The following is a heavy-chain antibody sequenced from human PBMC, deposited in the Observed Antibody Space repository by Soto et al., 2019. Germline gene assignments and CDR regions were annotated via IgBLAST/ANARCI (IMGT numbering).Heavy chain of an antibody. D-gene: IGHD6-19*01. V-gene: IGHV4-59*01. CDR2: IYYSGST. Sequence: PSETLSLTCTVSGGSISSYYWSWIRQPPGKGLEWIGYIYYSGSTNYNPSLKSRVTISVDTSKNQFSLKLSSVTAADTAVYYCARDRLDSSGWYISYYYYSMDVWGQGTTVTVSS. J-gene: IGHJ6*02. CDR1: GGSISSYY. CDR3: ARDRLDSSGWYISYYYYSMDV.